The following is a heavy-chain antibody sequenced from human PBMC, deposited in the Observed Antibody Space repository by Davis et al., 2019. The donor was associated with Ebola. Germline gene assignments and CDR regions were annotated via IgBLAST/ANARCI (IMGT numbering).Heavy chain of an antibody. V-gene: IGHV3-23*01. J-gene: IGHJ6*04. D-gene: IGHD3-10*01. Sequence: GGSLRLSCAASGFTFKNHAMSWVRQAPGKGLEWVSTINFSGLNTYYADSVKGRFTISRDNSKNTLYLRMNRLRVGDTAVYYCAKVGLLWFGELWYGMDVWGKGTTVTVSS. CDR3: AKVGLLWFGELWYGMDV. CDR2: INFSGLNT. CDR1: GFTFKNHA.